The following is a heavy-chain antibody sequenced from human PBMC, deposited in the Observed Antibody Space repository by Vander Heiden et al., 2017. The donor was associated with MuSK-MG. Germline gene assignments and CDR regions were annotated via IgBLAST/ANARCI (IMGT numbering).Heavy chain of an antibody. V-gene: IGHV3-30*18. J-gene: IGHJ5*02. CDR1: GFAFSSYR. Sequence: QLQPVASGGGLVQPGRSPVLSIAAPGFAFSSYRMHWVRQAPGKGLEWVAVISYDGSNKYYGHSVKGRFTISRDNSENTLYLQMNSLRAEDTAVYYCAKGGGGAHNWFDPWGQGTLVTVSS. CDR2: ISYDGSNK. D-gene: IGHD1-26*01. CDR3: AKGGGGAHNWFDP.